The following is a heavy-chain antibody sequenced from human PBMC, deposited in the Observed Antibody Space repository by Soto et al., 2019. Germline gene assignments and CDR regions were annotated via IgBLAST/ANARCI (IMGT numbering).Heavy chain of an antibody. CDR2: INAGNGNT. CDR1: GYTFTKYA. D-gene: IGHD3-3*01. Sequence: QVQLVQSGAEVKKPGAPVKVSCKASGYTFTKYAIHWVRQAPGQRLEWMGWINAGNGNTKYSQKLQGRVTISRDTSASTVYMELSSLRSEDTAVYYCARAPITIFGVAPPGAFDIWGQGTMVTVSS. CDR3: ARAPITIFGVAPPGAFDI. V-gene: IGHV1-3*01. J-gene: IGHJ3*02.